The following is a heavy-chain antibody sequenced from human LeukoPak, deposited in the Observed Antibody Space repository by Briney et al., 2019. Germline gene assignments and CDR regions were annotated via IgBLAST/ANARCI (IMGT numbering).Heavy chain of an antibody. Sequence: GGSLRLSCAASGFTFSSYSMNWVRQAPGKGLEWVSYISSGGTTIYYADSVKGRFTISRDNAKNSLYLQMNSLRAEDTAVYYCATDYSPKYYYGMDVWGQGTTVTVSS. CDR1: GFTFSSYS. V-gene: IGHV3-48*04. J-gene: IGHJ6*02. CDR3: ATDYSPKYYYGMDV. CDR2: ISSGGTTI. D-gene: IGHD4-11*01.